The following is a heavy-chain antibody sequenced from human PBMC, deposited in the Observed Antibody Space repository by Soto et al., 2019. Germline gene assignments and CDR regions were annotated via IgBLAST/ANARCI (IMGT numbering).Heavy chain of an antibody. V-gene: IGHV1-69*18. CDR2: IFPFIGAP. CDR1: GGTFNTYS. D-gene: IGHD6-6*01. CDR3: ARGGDSSSLRAFYSYGFDV. Sequence: QVQLVQSGAEVKKPGSSVKVSCKASGGTFNTYSFGWLRQAPGQGLQWMGSIFPFIGAPNYAQNFQDRVTITADESTTTAYMELSGLKSEDTAVYFCARGGDSSSLRAFYSYGFDVWGQGTSVTVSS. J-gene: IGHJ6*02.